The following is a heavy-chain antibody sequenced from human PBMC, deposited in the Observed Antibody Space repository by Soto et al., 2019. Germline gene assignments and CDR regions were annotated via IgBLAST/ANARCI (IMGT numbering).Heavy chain of an antibody. CDR1: GFTFSSYG. CDR2: IWYDGSKK. Sequence: QVQLVESGGGVVQPGRSLGLSCAASGFTFSSYGMHWVRQAPGKGLEWVAVIWYDGSKKYNADSVKGRFTISRDNSKNTLYLQMNSLRAEDTAVYYCARDPDSGYDYHYHMDVWVKGTTVTVSS. CDR3: ARDPDSGYDYHYHMDV. D-gene: IGHD5-12*01. J-gene: IGHJ6*03. V-gene: IGHV3-33*01.